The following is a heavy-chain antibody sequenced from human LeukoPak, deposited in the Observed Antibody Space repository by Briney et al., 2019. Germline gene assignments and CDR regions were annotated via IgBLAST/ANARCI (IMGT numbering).Heavy chain of an antibody. CDR1: GFTFSSYS. CDR2: ISSSSSYI. Sequence: PGGSLRLSCAASGFTFSSYSMNWVRQAPGKGLEWVSSISSSSSYIYYADSVKGRCTISRDNAKNSLYLQMNSLRAEDTAVYHCARIHSNYPFDIWGEGTMVTASS. D-gene: IGHD4-11*01. J-gene: IGHJ3*02. CDR3: ARIHSNYPFDI. V-gene: IGHV3-21*01.